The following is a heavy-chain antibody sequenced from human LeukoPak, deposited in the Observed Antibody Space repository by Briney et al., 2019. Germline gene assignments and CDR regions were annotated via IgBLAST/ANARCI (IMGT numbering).Heavy chain of an antibody. Sequence: SQTLSLTCAISGDSVSSNSAAWNWIRQSPSRGLEWLGRTYYRSKWYNDYAVSVKSRITINPDTSKNQFSLQLNSVTPEDTAVYYCARDLGATPGLHDAFDIWGQGTMVTVSS. CDR3: ARDLGATPGLHDAFDI. J-gene: IGHJ3*02. CDR1: GDSVSSNSAA. D-gene: IGHD1-26*01. CDR2: TYYRSKWYN. V-gene: IGHV6-1*01.